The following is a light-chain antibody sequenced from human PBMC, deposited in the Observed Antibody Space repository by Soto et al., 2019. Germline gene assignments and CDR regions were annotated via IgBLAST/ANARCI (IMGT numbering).Light chain of an antibody. CDR3: QQYNNWPPVT. J-gene: IGKJ3*01. CDR1: QSVSSN. CDR2: GAS. V-gene: IGKV3-15*01. Sequence: EIVMTQSPATLSVSPGERATLSCRASQSVSSNLAWYQQKPGQAPRLLIYGASTRATGIPARFSGSGSGTEFTLSISSLQSVDFAVYYCQQYNNWPPVTFGPGTKVDIK.